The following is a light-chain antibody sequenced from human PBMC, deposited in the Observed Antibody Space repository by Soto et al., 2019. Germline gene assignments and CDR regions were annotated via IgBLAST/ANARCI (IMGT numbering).Light chain of an antibody. J-gene: IGKJ4*01. V-gene: IGKV3-20*01. CDR2: AAS. Sequence: EIVLTQSPDTLSLSPGERATLSCRASQSVGRNYLAWYQQKPGQAPRLLIHAASSRATGIPDTFSGSGSETDFTLTISRLETEDFAVYYCQQYAESPLTFGGGTKVEIK. CDR3: QQYAESPLT. CDR1: QSVGRNY.